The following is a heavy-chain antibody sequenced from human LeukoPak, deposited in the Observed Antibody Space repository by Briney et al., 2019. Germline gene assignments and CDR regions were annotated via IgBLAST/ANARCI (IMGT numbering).Heavy chain of an antibody. V-gene: IGHV4-39*07. CDR1: GGSIRSSSYN. CDR2: IHYTGST. D-gene: IGHD1-26*01. J-gene: IGHJ6*03. CDR3: ARTGGSFYFYYYMDV. Sequence: SETLSLTCTVSGGSIRSSSYNWGWIRQPPGKGLEWIGSIHYTGSTYYNPSLKSRVTISVDTSKNQFSLKLSSVTAADTAVYYCARTGGSFYFYYYMDVWGKGTTVTVSS.